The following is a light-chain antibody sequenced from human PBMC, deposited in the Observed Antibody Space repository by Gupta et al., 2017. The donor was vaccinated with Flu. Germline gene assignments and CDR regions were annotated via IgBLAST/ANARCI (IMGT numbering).Light chain of an antibody. J-gene: IGLJ1*01. CDR3: ISYSTSNTLV. CDR1: RVDIGDFKY. Sequence: RVDIGDFKYVPSYQQYPGKAPSLIIYEVSNRPSRVSSRFSGSKSGNTASLTISGLQAEDEADYFCISYSTSNTLVFGTGTQVSVL. CDR2: EVS. V-gene: IGLV2-14*01.